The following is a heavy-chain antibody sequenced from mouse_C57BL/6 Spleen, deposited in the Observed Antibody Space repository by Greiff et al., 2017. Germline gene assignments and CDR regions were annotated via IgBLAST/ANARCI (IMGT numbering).Heavy chain of an antibody. Sequence: QVQLQQPGAELVRPGSSVKLSCKASGYTFTSYWLHWVKKRPIQGLEWIGNIDPSDSETHYNQKFKDKATLTVDKSSITAYMQLSSLTSEDSAVYYCARAGYYGSSWPDYWGQGTTLTVSS. CDR1: GYTFTSYW. CDR3: ARAGYYGSSWPDY. D-gene: IGHD1-1*01. CDR2: IDPSDSET. J-gene: IGHJ2*01. V-gene: IGHV1-52*01.